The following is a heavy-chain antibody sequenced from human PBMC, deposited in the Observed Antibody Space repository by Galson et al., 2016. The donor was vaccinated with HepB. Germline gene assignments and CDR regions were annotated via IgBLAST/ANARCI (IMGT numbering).Heavy chain of an antibody. CDR2: INEDGDVK. J-gene: IGHJ6*03. D-gene: IGHD3-16*01. CDR3: ASLYWGMDV. CDR1: GFTFSNYG. V-gene: IGHV3-7*01. Sequence: SLRLSCAASGFTFSNYGLSWVRQAPGKGLEWVARINEDGDVKYHADSVKGRFTISRDNAENSLHLQMDSLRAEDTAVYYCASLYWGMDVWGKGTSVTVSS.